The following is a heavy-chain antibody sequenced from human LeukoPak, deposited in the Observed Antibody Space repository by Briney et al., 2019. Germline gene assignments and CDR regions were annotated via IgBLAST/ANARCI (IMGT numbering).Heavy chain of an antibody. D-gene: IGHD5-24*01. CDR3: ARDHGRWLPDY. CDR2: ISSSGSTI. J-gene: IGHJ4*02. Sequence: PGGXLXXXCAASGFTFSDYYMSWIRQAPGKGLEWVSYISSSGSTIYYADSVKGRFTISRDNAKNSLYLQMNSLRAEDTAVYYCARDHGRWLPDYWGQGTLVTVSS. V-gene: IGHV3-11*04. CDR1: GFTFSDYY.